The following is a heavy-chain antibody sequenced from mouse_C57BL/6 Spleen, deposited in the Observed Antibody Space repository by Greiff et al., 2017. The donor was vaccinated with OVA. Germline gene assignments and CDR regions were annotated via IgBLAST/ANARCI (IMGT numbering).Heavy chain of an antibody. CDR2: ISYDGSN. D-gene: IGHD1-1*01. V-gene: IGHV3-6*01. CDR3: ARGDYDYYGSSYFDY. J-gene: IGHJ2*01. CDR1: GYSITSGYY. Sequence: EVKLMESGPGLVKPSQSLSLTCSVTGYSITSGYYWNWIRQFPGNKLEWMGYISYDGSNNYNPSLKNRISITRDTSKNQFFLKLNSVTTEDTATYYCARGDYDYYGSSYFDYWGQGTTLTVSS.